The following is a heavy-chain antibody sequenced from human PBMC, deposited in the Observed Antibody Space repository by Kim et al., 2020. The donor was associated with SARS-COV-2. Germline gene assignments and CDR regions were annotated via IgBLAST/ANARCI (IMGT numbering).Heavy chain of an antibody. Sequence: GGSLRLSCAASGFTVSNYYMSWVRQAPGKGLEWVSLIYSGGNTYYADSVKGRFTISRDNSKNTLCLQMNSLRVEDTAVYYCARGNRLPNYWGQGTLVTVSS. CDR3: ARGNRLPNY. J-gene: IGHJ4*02. D-gene: IGHD2-21*02. CDR2: IYSGGNT. V-gene: IGHV3-53*01. CDR1: GFTVSNYY.